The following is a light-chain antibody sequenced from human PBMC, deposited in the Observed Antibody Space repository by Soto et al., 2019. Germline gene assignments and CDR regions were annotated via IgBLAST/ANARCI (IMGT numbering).Light chain of an antibody. V-gene: IGKV3-20*01. Sequence: EIVLRQSPGTLSLSPGERATLSCRASQSVSSGYLAWYQQRPGQAPRLLFYGASSRATDIPDRFSGSGSGTDFTLTISRLEPEDFAVYYCQQYGSSPRTFGQGTKVEIK. CDR1: QSVSSGY. J-gene: IGKJ1*01. CDR2: GAS. CDR3: QQYGSSPRT.